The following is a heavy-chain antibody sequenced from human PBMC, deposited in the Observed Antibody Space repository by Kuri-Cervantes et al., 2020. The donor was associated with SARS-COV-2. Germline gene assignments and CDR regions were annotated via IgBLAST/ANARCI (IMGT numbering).Heavy chain of an antibody. Sequence: SVKVSCKASGGTFDSYTISWVRQTPGQGLEWMGGIITAFGTANYAQKFQDRVTLIADESTSTVFMELSRLSSEDTAVYYCAKELLWFGDLHGGYFDYWGQGTLVTVSS. CDR2: IITAFGTA. CDR1: GGTFDSYT. D-gene: IGHD3-10*01. J-gene: IGHJ4*02. CDR3: AKELLWFGDLHGGYFDY. V-gene: IGHV1-69*13.